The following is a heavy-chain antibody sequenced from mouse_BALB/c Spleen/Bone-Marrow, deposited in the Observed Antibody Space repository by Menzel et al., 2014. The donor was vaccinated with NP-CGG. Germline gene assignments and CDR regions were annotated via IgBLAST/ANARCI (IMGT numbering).Heavy chain of an antibody. CDR2: IRNKANGYTT. CDR1: GFTFTDYY. J-gene: IGHJ4*01. V-gene: IGHV7-3*02. Sequence: EVQGVESGGGLVQPGSSLRLSCATSGFTFTDYYMNWVRLPPGKALEWLGFIRNKANGYTTEFSASVKGRFTISRDNSQSILYLQMNTLRAEDSATYYCARYDGYSDNAMDYWGQGTSVTVSS. CDR3: ARYDGYSDNAMDY. D-gene: IGHD2-3*01.